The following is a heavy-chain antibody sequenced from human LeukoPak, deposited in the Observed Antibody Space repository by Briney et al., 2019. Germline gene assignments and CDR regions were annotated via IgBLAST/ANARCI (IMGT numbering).Heavy chain of an antibody. CDR3: ARVDIVVVPAAMDTRFYYYGMDV. J-gene: IGHJ6*04. Sequence: ASVKVSCKASGYTFTSYDINWVRQATGQGLEWMGWMNPNSGNTGYAQKFQGRVTMTRNTSISTAYMELSSLRSEDTAVYYCARVDIVVVPAAMDTRFYYYGMDVWGKGTTVTVSS. CDR2: MNPNSGNT. D-gene: IGHD2-2*01. V-gene: IGHV1-8*01. CDR1: GYTFTSYD.